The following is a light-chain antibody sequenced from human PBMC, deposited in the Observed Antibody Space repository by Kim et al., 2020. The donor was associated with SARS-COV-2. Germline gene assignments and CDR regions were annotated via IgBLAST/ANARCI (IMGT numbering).Light chain of an antibody. CDR1: QNINTW. J-gene: IGKJ2*01. Sequence: DIQMTQSPSTLSASVGDRVTITCRASQNINTWLAWHRQKPGKAPEVLIHDASTLKSGVPSRFSGSGSGTEFTLTISSLQPDDSATYYCQQHNAHFGQGTNLEIK. CDR2: DAS. V-gene: IGKV1-5*01. CDR3: QQHNAH.